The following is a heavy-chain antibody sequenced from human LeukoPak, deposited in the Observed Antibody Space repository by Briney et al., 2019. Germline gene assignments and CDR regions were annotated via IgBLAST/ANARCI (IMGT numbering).Heavy chain of an antibody. J-gene: IGHJ5*02. CDR2: IYYSGST. CDR1: GGSISSSSYY. V-gene: IGHV4-39*01. CDR3: ARQSSSSRAWFDP. Sequence: SETLSLTCTVSGGSISSSSYYWGWIRQPPGKGLEWIGSIYYSGSTYYNPSLKSRVTISVDTSKNQFSLKLSSVTAADTAVYYCARQSSSSRAWFDPWGQGTLVTVSS. D-gene: IGHD6-13*01.